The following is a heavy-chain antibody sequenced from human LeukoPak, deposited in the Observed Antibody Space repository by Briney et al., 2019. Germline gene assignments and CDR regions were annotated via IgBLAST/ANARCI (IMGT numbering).Heavy chain of an antibody. J-gene: IGHJ4*02. CDR2: ISGDGGST. CDR3: ANDVDTAMPRDY. Sequence: PGGSLRLSCAASGFTFSDYAMHWVRQAPGKGLEWVSLISGDGGSTYYADSVKGRFTISRDNSKNSLYLQMNSLRTEDTALYYCANDVDTAMPRDYWGQGTLVTVSS. D-gene: IGHD5-18*01. V-gene: IGHV3-43*02. CDR1: GFTFSDYA.